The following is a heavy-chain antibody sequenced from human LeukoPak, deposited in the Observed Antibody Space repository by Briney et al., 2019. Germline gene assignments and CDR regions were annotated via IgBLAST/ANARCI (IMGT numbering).Heavy chain of an antibody. CDR3: ASSVNYYDSSGSIGDAFDI. D-gene: IGHD3-22*01. J-gene: IGHJ3*02. CDR1: GYTFTGYY. Sequence: GASVKVSCKASGYTFTGYYIHWVRQAPGQGLEWMGRMNPHSGGTNYAQKFQGRVTMTRGTSISTAYMELSRLRSDDTAVYYCASSVNYYDSSGSIGDAFDIWGQGTMVTVSS. V-gene: IGHV1-2*06. CDR2: MNPHSGGT.